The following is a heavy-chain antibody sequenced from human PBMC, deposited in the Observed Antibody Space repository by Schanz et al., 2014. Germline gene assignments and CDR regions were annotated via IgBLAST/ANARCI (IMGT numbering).Heavy chain of an antibody. CDR1: GGTFSSYT. CDR2: MNPNSGNP. Sequence: VQLEQSEAEVKKPGSSVKVSCKASGGTFSSYTISWVRQAPGQGLEWLGWMNPNSGNPGFAQKFRGRVTMTRNTSMSTAYIELHILTSEDTAVYYCARGRTFDYWGQGTLVTVSS. J-gene: IGHJ4*02. CDR3: ARGRTFDY. V-gene: IGHV1-8*02.